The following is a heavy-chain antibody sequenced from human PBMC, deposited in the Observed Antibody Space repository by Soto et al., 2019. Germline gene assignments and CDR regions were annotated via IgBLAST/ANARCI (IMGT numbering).Heavy chain of an antibody. J-gene: IGHJ4*02. CDR3: ARVEMATILGVIY. D-gene: IGHD5-12*01. Sequence: PLETLSLTCAVSGDSISSYYCMWIRQPPGKGLESIGYLYYGRSANYNPSLKSRVTLSVDTSTNQISLTLSSVTVADTAVYFCARVEMATILGVIYWGQGNLVTVSS. CDR2: LYYGRSA. CDR1: GDSISSYY. V-gene: IGHV4-59*08.